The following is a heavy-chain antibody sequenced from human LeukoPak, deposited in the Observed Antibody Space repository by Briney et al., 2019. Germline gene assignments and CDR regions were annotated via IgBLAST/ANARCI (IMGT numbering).Heavy chain of an antibody. CDR1: GGSISSYY. V-gene: IGHV4-59*01. CDR2: IYYSGST. CDR3: ARLSGWLYGMDV. Sequence: SETLPLTCTVSGGSISSYYWSWIRQPPGKGLEWIGYIYYSGSTNYNPSLKSRVTISVDTSKNQFSLKLSSVTAADTAVYYCARLSGWLYGMDVWGQGTTVTVSS. J-gene: IGHJ6*02. D-gene: IGHD6-19*01.